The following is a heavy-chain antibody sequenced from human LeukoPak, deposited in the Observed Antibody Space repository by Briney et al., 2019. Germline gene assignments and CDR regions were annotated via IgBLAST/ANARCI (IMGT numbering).Heavy chain of an antibody. Sequence: SETLSLTCAVSGGSISSGGYYWSWIRRHPGKGLEWIGYIYYSGSTYYNPSLKSRVTISVDTSKNQFSLKLSSVTAADTAVYYCARDIGFRGYSLSGGFDPWGQGTLVTVSS. J-gene: IGHJ5*02. CDR1: GGSISSGGYY. CDR2: IYYSGST. V-gene: IGHV4-31*11. D-gene: IGHD5-18*01. CDR3: ARDIGFRGYSLSGGFDP.